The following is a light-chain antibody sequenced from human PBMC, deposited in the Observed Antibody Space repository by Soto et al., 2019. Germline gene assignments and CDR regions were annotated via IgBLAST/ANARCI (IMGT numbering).Light chain of an antibody. J-gene: IGLJ1*01. CDR2: DVS. CDR1: SSDVGGYNY. CDR3: SSYTISSTYV. Sequence: QSALTQPASVSGSPGQSITISCTGTSSDVGGYNYVSWYQQHPVKAPTLMIYDVSNRPSGVSNRFSGSKSGNTASLTISGLQAEDEADYYCSSYTISSTYVFGTGTKLTVL. V-gene: IGLV2-14*01.